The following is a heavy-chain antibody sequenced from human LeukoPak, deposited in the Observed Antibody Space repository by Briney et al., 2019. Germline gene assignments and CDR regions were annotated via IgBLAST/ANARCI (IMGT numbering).Heavy chain of an antibody. V-gene: IGHV3-74*01. J-gene: IGHJ4*02. CDR1: GFTFSTYW. CDR2: ISSDASIT. Sequence: GGSLRLSCAASGFTFSTYWMHWVRQDPGKGLVWVSRISSDASITSYADSVKGRFTISRDNAKNTLYLQMNSLRAEDTALYYCATSARTYLGSSLDYWGQGTLVTVSS. D-gene: IGHD2-15*01. CDR3: ATSARTYLGSSLDY.